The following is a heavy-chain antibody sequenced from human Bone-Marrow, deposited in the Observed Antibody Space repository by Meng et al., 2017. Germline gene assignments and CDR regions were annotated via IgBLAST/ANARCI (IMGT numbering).Heavy chain of an antibody. V-gene: IGHV1-69*06. CDR1: GGTFSSYA. Sequence: SVKVSCKASGGTFSSYAISWVRQAPGQGLEWMGGIIPIFGTANYAQKFQGRVTITADKSTSTAYMELSSLRSEDTAVYYCARKPYYYDSSGYYYGMDVWGQGTTVTVSS. CDR2: IIPIFGTA. D-gene: IGHD3-22*01. CDR3: ARKPYYYDSSGYYYGMDV. J-gene: IGHJ6*02.